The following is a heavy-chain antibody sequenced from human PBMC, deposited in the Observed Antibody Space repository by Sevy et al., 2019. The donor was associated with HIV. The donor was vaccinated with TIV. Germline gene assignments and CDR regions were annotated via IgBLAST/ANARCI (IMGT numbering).Heavy chain of an antibody. D-gene: IGHD1-26*01. J-gene: IGHJ4*02. CDR1: GGSFSGFY. CDR2: IIPSGNT. V-gene: IGHV4-34*01. CDR3: ARGQWEHLY. Sequence: SETLSLTCAVYGGSFSGFYWSWIRQPPGKGLEWIGEIIPSGNTNYNPSLKSRATISIDTSKNHFSLKLKSVTAADTAMYFCARGQWEHLYWGQGTLVTVSS.